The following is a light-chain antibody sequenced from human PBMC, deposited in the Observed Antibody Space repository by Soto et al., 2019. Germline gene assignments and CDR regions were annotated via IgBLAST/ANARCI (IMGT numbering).Light chain of an antibody. V-gene: IGKV1-39*01. CDR3: QQSYTAPSIT. CDR2: GVS. CDR1: QTISSS. J-gene: IGKJ5*01. Sequence: DIQMTQSPSTLSGSVGDRVTITCRASQTISSSLNWYQQKSGKAPNLLIYGVSRLQGGVPSRFSGSGSGTDFTLSISSLQPEDFATYYCQQSYTAPSITFGQGTRLEN.